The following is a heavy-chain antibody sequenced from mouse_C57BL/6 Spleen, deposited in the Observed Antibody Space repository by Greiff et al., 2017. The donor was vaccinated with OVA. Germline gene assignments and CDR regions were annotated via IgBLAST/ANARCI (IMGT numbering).Heavy chain of an antibody. J-gene: IGHJ4*01. V-gene: IGHV5-4*01. CDR2: ISDGGSYT. D-gene: IGHD3-2*01. CDR1: GFTFSSYA. Sequence: EVQGVESGGGLVKPGGSLKLSCAASGFTFSSYAMSWVRQTPEKRLEWVATISDGGSYTYYPDNVKGRFTISRDNAKNNLYLQMSHLKSEDTAMYYCARDDRRDYYAMDYWGQGTSVTVSS. CDR3: ARDDRRDYYAMDY.